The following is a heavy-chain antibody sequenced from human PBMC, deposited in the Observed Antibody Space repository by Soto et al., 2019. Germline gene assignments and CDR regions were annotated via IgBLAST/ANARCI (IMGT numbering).Heavy chain of an antibody. CDR1: GFTFSSYG. CDR3: ARDRGIDTKADAFDI. J-gene: IGHJ3*02. Sequence: GGSLRLSCAASGFTFSSYGMHWVRQAPGKGLEWVAVIWYDGSNKYYADSVKGRFTISRDNSKNTLYLQMNSLRAEDTAVYYCARDRGIDTKADAFDIWGQGTMVTVSS. V-gene: IGHV3-33*01. CDR2: IWYDGSNK. D-gene: IGHD6-13*01.